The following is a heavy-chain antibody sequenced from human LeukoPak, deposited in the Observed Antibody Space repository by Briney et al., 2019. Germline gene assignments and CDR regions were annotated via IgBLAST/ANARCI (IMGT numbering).Heavy chain of an antibody. CDR3: ARAATSHYFDY. CDR1: GGSVSSSGYY. Sequence: PSETLSLTCTVSGGSVSSSGYYWSWIRQPPGKGLEWIGYIYYSGSTYYNPSLKSRVTISGDRSKNQFSLKLSSVTAADTAVYYCARAATSHYFDYWGPGTLVTVSS. J-gene: IGHJ4*02. CDR2: IYYSGST. V-gene: IGHV4-30-2*01.